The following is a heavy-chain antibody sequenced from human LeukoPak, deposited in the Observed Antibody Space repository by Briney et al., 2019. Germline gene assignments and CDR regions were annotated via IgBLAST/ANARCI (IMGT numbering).Heavy chain of an antibody. CDR1: GFIFSTYW. Sequence: GGSLRLSCTGSGFIFSTYWMHWVRQAPGKGLEWVSGISGSGVNTYYANSVKGRFTISRDKFMNTLYLQMNSLRAEDTAVYYCARGRGLPVRPPNEGFLDYWGRGTLVTVSS. CDR3: ARGRGLPVRPPNEGFLDY. D-gene: IGHD6-6*01. J-gene: IGHJ4*02. V-gene: IGHV3-23*01. CDR2: ISGSGVNT.